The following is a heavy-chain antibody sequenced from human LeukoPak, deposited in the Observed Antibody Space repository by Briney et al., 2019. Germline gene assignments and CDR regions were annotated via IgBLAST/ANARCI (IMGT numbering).Heavy chain of an antibody. CDR2: INHSGST. J-gene: IGHJ4*02. CDR3: ARGESRIETPSY. CDR1: GGSFSGCY. D-gene: IGHD3-16*02. V-gene: IGHV4-34*01. Sequence: SETLSLTCAVYGGSFSGCYWSWIRQPPGKGLEWIGEINHSGSTNYNPSLKSRVTISVDTSKNQFSLKLSSVTAADTAVYYCARGESRIETPSYWGQGTLVTVSS.